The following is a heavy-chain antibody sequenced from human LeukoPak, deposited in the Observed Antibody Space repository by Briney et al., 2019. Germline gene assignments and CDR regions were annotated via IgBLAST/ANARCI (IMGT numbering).Heavy chain of an antibody. V-gene: IGHV3-21*01. CDR3: ARSPSWVVAGSDFDY. CDR2: ISTSSSYI. D-gene: IGHD6-19*01. Sequence: PGGSLRLSCAASGFTFSSYSMNWVRQAPGKGLEWVSSISTSSSYIYYADSLKGRFTISRDNAKNSLYLQMNSLRAEDTAVYYCARSPSWVVAGSDFDYWGQGTLVTVSS. CDR1: GFTFSSYS. J-gene: IGHJ4*02.